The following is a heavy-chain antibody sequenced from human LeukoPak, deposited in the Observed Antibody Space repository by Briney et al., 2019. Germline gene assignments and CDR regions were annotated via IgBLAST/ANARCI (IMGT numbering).Heavy chain of an antibody. CDR3: AREDYYYMDV. J-gene: IGHJ6*03. CDR1: GFTFSSYA. Sequence: GRSLRLSCAASGFTFSSYAMHWVRQAPGKGLEWVAVISYDGSNKYYADSVKGRFTISRDNSKNTLYLQMNSLRAEDTAVYYCAREDYYYMDVWGKGTTVTVSS. CDR2: ISYDGSNK. V-gene: IGHV3-30-3*01.